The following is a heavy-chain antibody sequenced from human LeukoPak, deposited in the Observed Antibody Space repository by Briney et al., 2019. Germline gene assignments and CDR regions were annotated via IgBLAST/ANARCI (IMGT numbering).Heavy chain of an antibody. CDR1: GYPFSDHY. J-gene: IGHJ4*02. CDR3: ARGRPPVGYYFDY. CDR2: INHSGST. D-gene: IGHD2-15*01. Sequence: SGGSLRLSCAVSGYPFSDHYIDWVRQAPGKGLEWIGEINHSGSTNYNPSLKSRVTISVDTSKNQFSLKLSSVTAADTAVYYCARGRPPVGYYFDYWGQGTLVTVSS. V-gene: IGHV4-34*01.